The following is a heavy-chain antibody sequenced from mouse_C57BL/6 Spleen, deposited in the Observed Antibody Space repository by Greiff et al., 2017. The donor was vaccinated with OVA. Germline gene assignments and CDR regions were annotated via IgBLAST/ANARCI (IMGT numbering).Heavy chain of an antibody. CDR3: ARGGYYYGSSPYWYFDV. CDR1: GYTFTSYG. CDR2: IYPRSGNT. Sequence: QVQLKESGAELARPGASVKLSCKASGYTFTSYGISWVKQRTGQGLEWIGEIYPRSGNTYYNEKFKGKATLTADKSSSTAYMELRSLTSEDSAVYFCARGGYYYGSSPYWYFDVWGTGTTVTVSS. J-gene: IGHJ1*03. V-gene: IGHV1-81*01. D-gene: IGHD1-1*01.